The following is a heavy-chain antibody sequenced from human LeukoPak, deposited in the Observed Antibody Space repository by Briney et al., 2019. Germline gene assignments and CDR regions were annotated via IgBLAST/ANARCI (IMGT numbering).Heavy chain of an antibody. V-gene: IGHV3-11*04. CDR3: ARHYDFWSGYIDY. D-gene: IGHD3-3*01. Sequence: GGSLRLSCAASGFTFSDYYMSWIRQAPGKGLEWVSYISSSGSTIYYADSVKGRFPISRDNAKNSLYLQMNSLRAEDTAVYYCARHYDFWSGYIDYWRQGTLVTVPS. CDR1: GFTFSDYY. J-gene: IGHJ4*02. CDR2: ISSSGSTI.